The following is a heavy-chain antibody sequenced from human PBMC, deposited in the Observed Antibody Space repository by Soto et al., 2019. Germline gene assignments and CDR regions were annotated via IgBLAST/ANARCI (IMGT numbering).Heavy chain of an antibody. Sequence: SETLSLTCTVSGDSISSGSAYWGWLRQSPGKGLEWIGSVHHSVTTYYNPSLKGRVTISVDTSKNQFSLKLSSVTAADTAVYYCARVGGRYCSGGSCRGGSWFDPWGQGTLVTVSS. CDR2: VHHSVTT. D-gene: IGHD2-15*01. CDR3: ARVGGRYCSGGSCRGGSWFDP. J-gene: IGHJ5*02. CDR1: GDSISSGSAY. V-gene: IGHV4-39*07.